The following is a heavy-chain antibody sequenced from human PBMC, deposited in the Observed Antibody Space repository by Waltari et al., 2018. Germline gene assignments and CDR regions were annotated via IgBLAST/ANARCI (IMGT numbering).Heavy chain of an antibody. CDR2: ISHSESP. CDR1: GGSFSGYY. CDR3: AGGRRQWLVQRAFDY. J-gene: IGHJ4*02. V-gene: IGHV4-34*01. Sequence: QVQLQQWGAGLLKPSETLSLTCAVYGGSFSGYYWSWIRQPPGKGQEWIGEISHSESPNDNPSLKKRVTISIDTSKNQFSLKLSSVTAADTAVYYWAGGRRQWLVQRAFDYWGQGTLVTVSS. D-gene: IGHD6-19*01.